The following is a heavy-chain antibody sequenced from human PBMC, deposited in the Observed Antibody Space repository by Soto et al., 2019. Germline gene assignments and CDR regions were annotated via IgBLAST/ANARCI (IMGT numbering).Heavy chain of an antibody. D-gene: IGHD3-10*01. CDR3: ARDGHYGSGTYYFDP. CDR2: INPSGGST. Sequence: ASVKVSCKASGYTFTNYYMHWVRQAPVQGLEWMGIINPSGGSTSYPQTFYGRVTMTRDTSTSTVYMELSNLRSDDTAVYYCARDGHYGSGTYYFDPWGQGTLVTVSS. CDR1: GYTFTNYY. J-gene: IGHJ5*02. V-gene: IGHV1-46*01.